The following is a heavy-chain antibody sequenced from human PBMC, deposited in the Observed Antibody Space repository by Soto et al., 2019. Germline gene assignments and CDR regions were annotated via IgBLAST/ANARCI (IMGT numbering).Heavy chain of an antibody. CDR3: ARERRALPAAPPDFDY. CDR1: GFTFSSYS. D-gene: IGHD2-2*01. Sequence: EVQLVESGGGLVKPGGSLRLSCAASGFTFSSYSMNWVRQAPGKGLEWVSSISSSSSYIYYADSVKGRFTISRDNAKNALSLHMSSLRAEDTAVYYCARERRALPAAPPDFDYWGQGTLVTVSS. CDR2: ISSSSSYI. V-gene: IGHV3-21*01. J-gene: IGHJ4*02.